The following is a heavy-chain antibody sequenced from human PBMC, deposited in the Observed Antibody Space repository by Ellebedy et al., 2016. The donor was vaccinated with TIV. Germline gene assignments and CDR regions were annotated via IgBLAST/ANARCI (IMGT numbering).Heavy chain of an antibody. CDR2: ISGGGVDA. CDR1: GFTFTDHY. CDR3: AKKAPQYCTSGSCPPDAFDI. J-gene: IGHJ3*02. V-gene: IGHV3-11*06. Sequence: GESLKISXAASGFTFTDHYMSWIRQTPGKGLEWVSYISGGGVDAHYADSVAGRFTISRDNAKNSLFLQMTSLRVEDTAVYYCAKKAPQYCTSGSCPPDAFDIWGQGTMVTVSS. D-gene: IGHD2-15*01.